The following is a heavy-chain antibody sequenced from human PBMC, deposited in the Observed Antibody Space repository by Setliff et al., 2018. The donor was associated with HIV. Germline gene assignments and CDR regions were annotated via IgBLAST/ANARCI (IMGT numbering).Heavy chain of an antibody. CDR3: AREPIYCSGGSCY. Sequence: PGGSLRLSCAASGFSFSDYWMHWVRKVPGKGLLWVARINSDDTITNYADSVKGRFTISRDNAKNTLYLQMNSLRAEDTAVYYCAREPIYCSGGSCYSGLGTLVTVSS. D-gene: IGHD2-15*01. V-gene: IGHV3-74*01. CDR1: GFSFSDYW. J-gene: IGHJ4*02. CDR2: INSDDTIT.